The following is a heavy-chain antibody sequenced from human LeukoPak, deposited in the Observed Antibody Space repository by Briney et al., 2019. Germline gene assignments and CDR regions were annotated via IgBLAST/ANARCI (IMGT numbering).Heavy chain of an antibody. J-gene: IGHJ4*02. V-gene: IGHV4-59*01. CDR1: GASISFYY. CDR2: IYYSGST. Sequence: SETLSLTCTVSGASISFYYWSWIRQPPGKGLEWIGYIYYSGSTNYNPSLKSRVTISIDTSKNQFSLKLSSVTAADTAVYYCARAGSAWGFDCWGQGTLVTVSS. D-gene: IGHD6-19*01. CDR3: ARAGSAWGFDC.